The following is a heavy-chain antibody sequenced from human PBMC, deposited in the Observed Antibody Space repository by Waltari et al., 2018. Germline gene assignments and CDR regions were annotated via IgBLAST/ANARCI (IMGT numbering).Heavy chain of an antibody. D-gene: IGHD4-17*01. Sequence: QVQLQESGPGLVKPSETLSLTCAVSGYSISSGYYWGWIRQPPGKGLEWIGSIYHSGSTYYNPSLKSRVTISVDTSKNQFSLKLSSVTAADTAVYYCARSPYYGDYAEYFQHWGQGTLVTVSS. CDR2: IYHSGST. CDR1: GYSISSGYY. J-gene: IGHJ1*01. CDR3: ARSPYYGDYAEYFQH. V-gene: IGHV4-38-2*01.